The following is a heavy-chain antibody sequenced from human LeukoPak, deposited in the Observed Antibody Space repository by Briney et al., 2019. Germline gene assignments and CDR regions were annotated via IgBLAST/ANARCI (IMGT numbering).Heavy chain of an antibody. CDR1: GYTFTGYY. D-gene: IGHD3-10*01. CDR2: ISPNSGGT. CDR3: ARDHYGSGSYYRDAFDI. Sequence: ASVKVSCKASGYTFTGYYMHWVRQAPGQGLEWMGWISPNSGGTNYAQKFQGRVTMTRDTSISTAYMELSRLRSDDTAVYYCARDHYGSGSYYRDAFDIWGQGAMVTVSS. V-gene: IGHV1-2*02. J-gene: IGHJ3*02.